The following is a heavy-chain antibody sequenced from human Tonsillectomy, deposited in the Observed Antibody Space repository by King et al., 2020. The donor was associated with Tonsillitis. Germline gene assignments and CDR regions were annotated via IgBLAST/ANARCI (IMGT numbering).Heavy chain of an antibody. CDR1: GYTFTSYG. CDR3: ARDVDIVPTTVDY. V-gene: IGHV1-18*01. Sequence: QLVQSGAEVKKAGASVKVSCKASGYTFTSYGISWVRQAPGQGLEWKGWISGYNGNINYAEKLQGRVTMTTDTSTSTAYMELRNLRYDDTAVYYCARDVDIVPTTVDYWGQGTLVTVSS. D-gene: IGHD5-12*01. J-gene: IGHJ4*02. CDR2: ISGYNGNI.